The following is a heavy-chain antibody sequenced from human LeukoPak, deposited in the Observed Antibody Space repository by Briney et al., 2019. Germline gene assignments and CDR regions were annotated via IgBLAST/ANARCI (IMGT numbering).Heavy chain of an antibody. J-gene: IGHJ4*02. Sequence: GRSLRLSCAASGFTFSSYGMHWVRQAPGKGLEWVAVIWYDGSNKYYADSVKGRFTISGDNSKNTLYLQMNSLRAEDTAVYYCARDHSSGWYFDYWGQGTLVTVSS. CDR1: GFTFSSYG. CDR2: IWYDGSNK. V-gene: IGHV3-33*01. CDR3: ARDHSSGWYFDY. D-gene: IGHD6-19*01.